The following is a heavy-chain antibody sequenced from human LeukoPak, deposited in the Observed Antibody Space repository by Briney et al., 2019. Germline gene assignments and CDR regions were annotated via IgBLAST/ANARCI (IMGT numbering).Heavy chain of an antibody. CDR3: AREVVPAHFDH. V-gene: IGHV4-39*07. D-gene: IGHD2-2*01. CDR1: GGSISSSSYY. J-gene: IGHJ4*02. CDR2: IYYTGTT. Sequence: SETPSLTCTVSGGSISSSSYYWAWIRQSPGKGLEWIGNIYYTGTTYYNPDNPSLKSRVTMSLDTSKNQFSLMLTSVTAADTAVYYCAREVVPAHFDHWGQGTLVTVSS.